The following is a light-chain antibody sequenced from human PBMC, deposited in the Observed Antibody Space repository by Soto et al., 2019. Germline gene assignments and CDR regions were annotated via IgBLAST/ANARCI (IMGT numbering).Light chain of an antibody. CDR1: SGHSSYA. CDR2: VNSDGSH. Sequence: HLVLTQSPSASASLGASVKLTCTLSSGHSSYAIAWHQQQPGKGPRYLMKVNSDGSHNKGDGIPDRFSGSSSGAERSLTISSLQSEDEADYYCQTWGTGIQVFGGGTQLTVL. J-gene: IGLJ2*01. V-gene: IGLV4-69*01. CDR3: QTWGTGIQV.